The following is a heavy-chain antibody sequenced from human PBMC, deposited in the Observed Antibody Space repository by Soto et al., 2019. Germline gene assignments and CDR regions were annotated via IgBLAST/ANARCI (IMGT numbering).Heavy chain of an antibody. CDR3: ARGMLDYYGMDV. CDR1: GFSLSTSGVG. J-gene: IGHJ6*02. V-gene: IGHV2-5*01. D-gene: IGHD2-8*01. Sequence: SGPTLVKPTQTLTLTCTFSGFSLSTSGVGVGWIRQPPGKALEWLALIYWNDDKRYSPSLKSRLTITKDTSKNQVVLTMTNMDPVDTATYYCARGMLDYYGMDVWGQGTTVTVSS. CDR2: IYWNDDK.